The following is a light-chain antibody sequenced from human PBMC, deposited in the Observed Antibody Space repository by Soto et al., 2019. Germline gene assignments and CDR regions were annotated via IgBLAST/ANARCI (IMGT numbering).Light chain of an antibody. CDR3: QQSYSTPFT. CDR1: QSISSY. J-gene: IGKJ3*01. CDR2: AAS. V-gene: IGKV1-39*01. Sequence: XIQMTQXXXXLXXXVGDXVTITCRASQSISSYLNWYQQKPGKAPKLLIYAASSLQSGVPSRXXXXXXXXXXXXXISSLQPEDFATYYCQQSYSTPFTFGPGTKVDXK.